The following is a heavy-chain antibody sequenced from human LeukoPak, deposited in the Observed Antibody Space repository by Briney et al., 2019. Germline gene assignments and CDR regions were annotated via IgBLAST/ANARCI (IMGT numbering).Heavy chain of an antibody. Sequence: PGGSLRLSCAASGFTFSSYAMLWVRQAPGKGLEWVAVISYDGSNKYYADSVKGRFTISRDNSKNTLYLQMNSLRAEDTAVYYCARAADDAVTIFGVNFYYYYMDVWGKGTTVTVSS. J-gene: IGHJ6*03. CDR2: ISYDGSNK. V-gene: IGHV3-30-3*01. CDR1: GFTFSSYA. CDR3: ARAADDAVTIFGVNFYYYYMDV. D-gene: IGHD3-3*01.